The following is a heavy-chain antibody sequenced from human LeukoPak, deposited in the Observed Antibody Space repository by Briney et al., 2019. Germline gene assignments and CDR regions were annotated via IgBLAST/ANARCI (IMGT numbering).Heavy chain of an antibody. V-gene: IGHV4-61*01. CDR3: AREYDSSGYYDY. CDR1: GCSVSSGSFY. J-gene: IGHJ4*02. CDR2: IYYSGST. Sequence: SATLSLTCTVSGCSVSSGSFYWSWIRQPPGKGLQWIGNIYYSGSTNYNPPLQSRVTISVDTSKNQYSLRLRSVTAADTAVYYCAREYDSSGYYDYWGQGTLVTVSS. D-gene: IGHD3-22*01.